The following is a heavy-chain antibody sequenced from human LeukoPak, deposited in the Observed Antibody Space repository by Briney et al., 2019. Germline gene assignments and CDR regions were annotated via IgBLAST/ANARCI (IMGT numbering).Heavy chain of an antibody. CDR3: ARDSIGAIFGVVNNWFDP. V-gene: IGHV1-46*01. J-gene: IGHJ5*02. CDR2: INPSGGST. D-gene: IGHD3-3*01. CDR1: GYTFTSCY. Sequence: ASVKVSCKASGYTFTSCYMHWVRQAPGQGLEWMGIINPSGGSTSYAQKFQGRVTMTRDTSTSTVYMELSSLRSEDTAVYYCARDSIGAIFGVVNNWFDPWGQGTLVTVSS.